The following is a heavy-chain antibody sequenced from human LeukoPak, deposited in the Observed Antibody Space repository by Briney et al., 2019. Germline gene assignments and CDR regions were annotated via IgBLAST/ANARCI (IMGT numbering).Heavy chain of an antibody. CDR3: AREGGCKSQNDY. CDR2: IIPIFGTA. CDR1: GGTYSSYA. V-gene: IGHV1-69*05. Sequence: ASVTVTFKASGGTYSSYAISWVRQAPGQGLEWMGRIIPIFGTANYAQKFQGRVTITTDESTSTAYMELSSLRSEDTAVYYCAREGGCKSQNDYWGQGTLVTVSS. D-gene: IGHD6-19*01. J-gene: IGHJ4*02.